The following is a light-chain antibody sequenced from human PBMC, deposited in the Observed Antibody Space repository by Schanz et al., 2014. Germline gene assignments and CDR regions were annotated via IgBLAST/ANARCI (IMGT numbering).Light chain of an antibody. J-gene: IGKJ4*01. CDR1: QSVSDN. Sequence: EIVMTQSPATLSVSPGERATLSCRASQSVSDNLAWYQQKPGQAPSLLIYGASTRATGIPARFSGSGSGTEFTLTISSLQSEDFAVYYCQQRYNWPPITFGGGTKVEI. CDR2: GAS. V-gene: IGKV3-15*01. CDR3: QQRYNWPPIT.